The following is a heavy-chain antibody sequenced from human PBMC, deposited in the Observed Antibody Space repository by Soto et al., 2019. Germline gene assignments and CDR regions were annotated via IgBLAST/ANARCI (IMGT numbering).Heavy chain of an antibody. CDR3: ARACCGEQNWFDP. Sequence: GGSLRLSCAASGVTFSGYWMHWVRQAPGQGLMWVSRINSDGSRTDYADSVKGRFTIYRDSAKNTLYLQMSSLRVEDTAIYYCARACCGEQNWFDPWGQGTLVTVSS. V-gene: IGHV3-74*01. CDR2: INSDGSRT. CDR1: GVTFSGYW. J-gene: IGHJ5*02. D-gene: IGHD4-17*01.